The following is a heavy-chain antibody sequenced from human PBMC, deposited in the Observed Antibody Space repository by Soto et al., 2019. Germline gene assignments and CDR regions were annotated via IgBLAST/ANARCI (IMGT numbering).Heavy chain of an antibody. CDR2: ISSSSFTL. J-gene: IGHJ4*02. CDR1: GVIFSSKN. Sequence: GGAVRGYSVASGVIFSSKNINWVSQAPGKGLEWVSSISSSSFTLYYADSVKGRFTISRDNSKNTLYLQMNSLRAEDTAIYYCAKDFVSTGWYDFDYWGQGTLVTVSS. CDR3: AKDFVSTGWYDFDY. D-gene: IGHD6-19*01. V-gene: IGHV3-23*01.